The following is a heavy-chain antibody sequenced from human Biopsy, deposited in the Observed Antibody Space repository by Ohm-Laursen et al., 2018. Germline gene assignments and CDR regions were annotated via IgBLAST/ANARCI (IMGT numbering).Heavy chain of an antibody. D-gene: IGHD4-11*01. V-gene: IGHV4-59*02. J-gene: IGHJ6*02. CDR2: IYYSVMT. CDR3: ARDSGILNYGNFKYYHYYGMDV. CDR1: GDSVTKYY. Sequence: TLSLTCTVSGDSVTKYYWSWIRQPPGKGLEWIGHIYYSVMTNYNPSLQSRVSISVDMSRNQVSLTLSSVTAADTAVYYCARDSGILNYGNFKYYHYYGMDVWGQGTKVTVSS.